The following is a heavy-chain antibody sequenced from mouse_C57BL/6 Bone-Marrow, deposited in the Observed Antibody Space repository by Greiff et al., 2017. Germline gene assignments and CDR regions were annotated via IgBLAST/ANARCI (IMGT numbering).Heavy chain of an antibody. CDR3: SSFEGIYFDF. CDR1: GFNIKDDY. J-gene: IGHJ2*01. V-gene: IGHV14-4*01. Sequence: EVQLQQSGAELVRPGATVKLSCTASGFNIKDDYIHWVKQRPEQGLEWIGWIDPEIGDTEYASKFQGKATITSATSSNTAYLQLSSLTSEDTAVYYCSSFEGIYFDFWGQGTPLTVAS. CDR2: IDPEIGDT.